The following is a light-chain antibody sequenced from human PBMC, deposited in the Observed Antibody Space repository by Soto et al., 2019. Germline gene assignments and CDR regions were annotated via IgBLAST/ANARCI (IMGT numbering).Light chain of an antibody. CDR2: KVS. CDR3: LQYDTYPWT. J-gene: IGKJ1*01. V-gene: IGKV1-5*03. Sequence: DIPMTQSPSTLSASIGDRVTITCRASQSLRTWLAWFQQKPGKAPKGLIYKVSSLESGVPPRFSGSGSDTLFTLTIDSLQPDDFATYYCLQYDTYPWTFGQGTKVEIK. CDR1: QSLRTW.